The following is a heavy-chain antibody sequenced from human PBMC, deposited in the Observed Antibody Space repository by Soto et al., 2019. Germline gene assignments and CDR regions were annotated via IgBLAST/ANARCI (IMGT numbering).Heavy chain of an antibody. J-gene: IGHJ4*02. CDR1: GFTFSNAW. Sequence: GGSLRLSCAASGFTFSNAWMNWVRQAPGKGLEWVGRIKSKTDGGTTDYAAPVKGRFTISRDDSKNTLYLQMNSLRAEDTAVYYCARDPGVLLFDYWGQGTLVTVSS. CDR2: IKSKTDGGTT. D-gene: IGHD3-10*01. V-gene: IGHV3-15*07. CDR3: ARDPGVLLFDY.